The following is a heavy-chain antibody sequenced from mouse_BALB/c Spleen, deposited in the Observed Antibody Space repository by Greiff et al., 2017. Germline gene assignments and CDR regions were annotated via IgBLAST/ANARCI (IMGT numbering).Heavy chain of an antibody. CDR1: GYSFTSYW. J-gene: IGHJ3*01. D-gene: IGHD2-1*01. Sequence: VQLQQSGTVLARPGASVKMSCKASGYSFTSYWMHWVKQRPGQGLEWIGAIYPGNSDTSYNQKFKGKAKLTAVTSASTAYMELSSLTNEDSAVYYLTGGYGNYVGFAYWGQGTLVTVSA. CDR3: TGGYGNYVGFAY. CDR2: IYPGNSDT. V-gene: IGHV1-5*01.